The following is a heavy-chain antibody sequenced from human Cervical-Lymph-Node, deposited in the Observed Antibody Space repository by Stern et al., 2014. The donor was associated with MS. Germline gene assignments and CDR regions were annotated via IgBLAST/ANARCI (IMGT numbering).Heavy chain of an antibody. V-gene: IGHV1-69*06. CDR1: GGSLSNYG. CDR3: ARDSDYENSYAMDV. D-gene: IGHD5-12*01. CDR2: LIPLFGTA. J-gene: IGHJ6*02. Sequence: QLVQSWAEVKKPGSSGKVSCKSSGGSLSNYGFSWVRQAPGQGLEWLGGLIPLFGTANYAQKFQGRVTLNADNSTSTVYMELSSLTSEDTAVYFCARDSDYENSYAMDVWGQGTTVTVSS.